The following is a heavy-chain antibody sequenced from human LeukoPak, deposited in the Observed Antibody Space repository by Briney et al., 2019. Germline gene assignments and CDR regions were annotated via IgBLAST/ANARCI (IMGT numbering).Heavy chain of an antibody. CDR3: ARTIRGFDP. D-gene: IGHD3-3*02. J-gene: IGHJ5*02. CDR1: GGSIRSGDYY. V-gene: IGHV4-39*07. CDR2: IYYSGST. Sequence: PSETLSLTCTVSGGSIRSGDYYWAWIRRPPGKGLEWIGTIYYSGSTYYSSSLKSRATISIDTSKNQFSLRLSSVTAADTAVYYCARTIRGFDPWGQGTLVTVSS.